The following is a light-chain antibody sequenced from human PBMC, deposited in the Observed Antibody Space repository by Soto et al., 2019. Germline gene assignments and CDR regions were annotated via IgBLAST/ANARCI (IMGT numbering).Light chain of an antibody. CDR1: NTDIGVDGY. Sequence: QSVLDQTASVSGSFGQSITISCSGPNTDIGVDGYVSWYQQHPGKAPTLIIYEITKRPSGVPDRFSGSKSGNTASLTVSGLQAEDEADYYCSSYSGTNNYVFGTGTKVTVL. CDR2: EIT. CDR3: SSYSGTNNYV. J-gene: IGLJ1*01. V-gene: IGLV2-8*01.